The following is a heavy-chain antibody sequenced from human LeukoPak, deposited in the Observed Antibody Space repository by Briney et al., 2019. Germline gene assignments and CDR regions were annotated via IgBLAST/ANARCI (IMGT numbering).Heavy chain of an antibody. CDR2: INHSGST. CDR3: ARVGGTRYFDY. D-gene: IGHD1-26*01. Sequence: TPSETLSLTCAVYGGSFSGYYWSWIRQPPGKGLEWIGEINHSGSTNYNPSLKSRVTISVDTSKNQFSLKLSSVTAADTAVYYCARVGGTRYFDYWGQGTLVTVSS. V-gene: IGHV4-34*01. J-gene: IGHJ4*02. CDR1: GGSFSGYY.